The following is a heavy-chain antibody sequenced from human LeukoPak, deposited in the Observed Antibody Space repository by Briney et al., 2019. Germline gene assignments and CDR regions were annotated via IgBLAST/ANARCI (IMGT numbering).Heavy chain of an antibody. J-gene: IGHJ2*01. CDR1: GGSFSGYY. V-gene: IGHV4-34*01. CDR3: ARDPIYDSSGYSWYFDL. Sequence: PSETLSLTCAVYGGSFSGYYWSWVRQPPGKGLEWIGEINHSGSTNYNPSLKSRVTISVDTSKNQFSLKLSSVTAADTAVYYCARDPIYDSSGYSWYFDLWGRGTLVTVSS. D-gene: IGHD3-22*01. CDR2: INHSGST.